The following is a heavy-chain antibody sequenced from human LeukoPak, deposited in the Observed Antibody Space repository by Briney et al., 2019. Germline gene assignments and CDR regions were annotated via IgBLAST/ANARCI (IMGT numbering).Heavy chain of an antibody. Sequence: RSLRLSCAASGFNFEIYWINWVRQAPGKGLEWVANMRQDGSDKYYVDSVKGRFTISRDNAKNSVHLQMNSLRAEDTAVYYCARDLDSSGLSGAFDIWGQGTMVTVS. CDR2: MRQDGSDK. V-gene: IGHV3-7*01. D-gene: IGHD3-22*01. J-gene: IGHJ3*02. CDR3: ARDLDSSGLSGAFDI. CDR1: GFNFEIYW.